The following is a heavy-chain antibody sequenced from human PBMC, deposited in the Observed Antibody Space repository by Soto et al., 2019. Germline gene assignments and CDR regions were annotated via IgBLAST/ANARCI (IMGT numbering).Heavy chain of an antibody. CDR3: ARERYVDTALYGMDV. J-gene: IGHJ6*02. D-gene: IGHD5-18*01. Sequence: PSETLSLTCTVSGGSISSGDHYWSWIRQPPGKGLEWIGYIYYSGSTYYNPSLKSRVTISVDTSKNQFSLKLSSVTAADTAVYYCARERYVDTALYGMDVWGQGTTVTVSS. V-gene: IGHV4-30-4*01. CDR2: IYYSGST. CDR1: GGSISSGDHY.